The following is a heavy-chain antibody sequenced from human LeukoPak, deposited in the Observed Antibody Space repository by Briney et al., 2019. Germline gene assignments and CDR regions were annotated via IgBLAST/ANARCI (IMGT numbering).Heavy chain of an antibody. Sequence: SETLSLTCTVSGGSINNTLFYWGRIRQPPGRGLEWIATVDYHRINYSSPALTRRTDTPVNTSKNQFLLRLSSGTAADTAVFYCARITRWGPYWGGGMLVTVPS. J-gene: IGHJ4*02. V-gene: IGHV4-39*07. CDR2: VDYHRIN. CDR1: GGSINNTLFY. CDR3: ARITRWGPY. D-gene: IGHD3-16*01.